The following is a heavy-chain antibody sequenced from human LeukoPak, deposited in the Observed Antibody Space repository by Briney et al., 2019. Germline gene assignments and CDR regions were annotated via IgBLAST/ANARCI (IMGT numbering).Heavy chain of an antibody. CDR3: ARGDCSSTSCYYYYYYMDV. V-gene: IGHV1-8*01. CDR2: MNPNSVNT. CDR1: GYTFTSYD. J-gene: IGHJ6*03. Sequence: ASVKVSCKASGYTFTSYDINWVRQATGQGLEWMGWMNPNSVNTGYAQKFHGRVTMTRNTSISTAYMELSSLRSEETAVYYCARGDCSSTSCYYYYYYMDVWGKGTTVTVSS. D-gene: IGHD2-2*01.